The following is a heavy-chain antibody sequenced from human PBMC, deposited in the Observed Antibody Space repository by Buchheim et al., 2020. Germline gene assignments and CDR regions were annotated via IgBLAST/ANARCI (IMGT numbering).Heavy chain of an antibody. CDR2: IPYDGSNK. J-gene: IGHJ4*02. CDR1: GFTFSSYA. V-gene: IGHV3-30*04. Sequence: QVQLVESGGGVVQPGRSLRLSCAASGFTFSSYAMHWVRQAPGKGLEWVAVIPYDGSNKYYADSVKGRFTISRDNSKNTLYLQMNSLRAEDTAVYYCARDHYDSSGYFGYWGQGTL. CDR3: ARDHYDSSGYFGY. D-gene: IGHD3-22*01.